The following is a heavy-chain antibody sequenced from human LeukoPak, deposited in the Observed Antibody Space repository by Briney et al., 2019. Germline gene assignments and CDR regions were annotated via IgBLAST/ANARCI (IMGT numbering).Heavy chain of an antibody. CDR2: INWNGGST. CDR1: GFTFDDYG. D-gene: IGHD2-2*01. J-gene: IGHJ4*02. Sequence: GGSLRLSCAASGFTFDDYGMSWVRQAPGKGLEWVSGINWNGGSTGYADSVKGRFTISRDNAKNSLYLQMNSLRAEDTAVYYCAKTQRDDYFDHWGQGTLVTVSS. V-gene: IGHV3-20*04. CDR3: AKTQRDDYFDH.